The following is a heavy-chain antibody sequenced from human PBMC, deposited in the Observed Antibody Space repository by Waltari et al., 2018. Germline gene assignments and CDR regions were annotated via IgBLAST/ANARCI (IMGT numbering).Heavy chain of an antibody. J-gene: IGHJ4*02. CDR3: VRDAFGNTIGGVFDY. CDR2: ISWNMNNI. CDR1: GFMFEDSA. D-gene: IGHD3-3*01. Sequence: EVQLVESGGGLVQPGKSLRLSCVASGFMFEDSAMHWVRQVPGKGLEWLLGISWNMNNIVYADSVKGRFTISRDNAENSLYLLMNNLRAEDTALYYCVRDAFGNTIGGVFDYWGQGTLLTVSS. V-gene: IGHV3-9*01.